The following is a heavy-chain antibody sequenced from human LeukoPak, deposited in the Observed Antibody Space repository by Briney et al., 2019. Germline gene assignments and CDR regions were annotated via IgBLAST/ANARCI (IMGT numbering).Heavy chain of an antibody. V-gene: IGHV3-23*01. CDR1: GFTYSSYA. J-gene: IGHJ4*02. CDR2: ISGSGGST. D-gene: IGHD2-8*01. CDR3: AKRLGYCTTGVCQEFDY. Sequence: GGSLRLSCAASGFTYSSYAMSWVRQAPGKGLEWVSAISGSGGSTYYADSVKGRFTISRDNSKNTLYLQMNSLRAEDTAVYYCAKRLGYCTTGVCQEFDYWGQGTLVTVSS.